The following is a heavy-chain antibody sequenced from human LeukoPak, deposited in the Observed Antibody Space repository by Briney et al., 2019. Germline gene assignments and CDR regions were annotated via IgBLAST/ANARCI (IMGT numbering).Heavy chain of an antibody. CDR1: GGTFSSYA. D-gene: IGHD2-15*01. CDR3: ARKGLYCSGGSCSDAFDI. V-gene: IGHV1-69*01. J-gene: IGHJ3*02. Sequence: SVKVSCKASGGTFSSYAISWVRQAPGQGLEWMGGIIPIFGTANYAQKFQGRVTITADESTSTAYMELSSLRSEDTAVYYCARKGLYCSGGSCSDAFDIWGQGTMVTVSS. CDR2: IIPIFGTA.